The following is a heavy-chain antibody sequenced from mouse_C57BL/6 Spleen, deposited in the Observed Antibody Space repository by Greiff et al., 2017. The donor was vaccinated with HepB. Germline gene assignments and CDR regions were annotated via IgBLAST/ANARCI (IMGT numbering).Heavy chain of an antibody. CDR3: ARSSYGYDEAWFAY. Sequence: EVQVVESGGGLVQPGGSLSLSCAASGFTFTDYYMSWVRQPPGKALEWLGFIRNKANGYTTEYSAYVKGRFTISRDNSQSILYLQMNALRAEDSATYDCARSSYGYDEAWFAYWGQGTLVTVSA. CDR2: IRNKANGYTT. V-gene: IGHV7-3*01. J-gene: IGHJ3*01. D-gene: IGHD2-14*01. CDR1: GFTFTDYY.